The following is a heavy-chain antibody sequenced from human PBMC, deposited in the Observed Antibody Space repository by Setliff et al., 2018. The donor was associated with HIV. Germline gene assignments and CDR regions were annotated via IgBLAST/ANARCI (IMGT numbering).Heavy chain of an antibody. CDR3: AREPSPSQWQPLYFDV. D-gene: IGHD6-19*01. CDR2: IHTSGNA. Sequence: PSETLSLTCTVSGGSISSGTYFWSWIRQPAGKGLEWIGHIHTSGNANYNPSLKSRVTMSLDTSKEQFSLRLRSVTAADTAIYYCAREPSPSQWQPLYFDVWGRGILVTVSS. CDR1: GGSISSGTYF. J-gene: IGHJ4*02. V-gene: IGHV4-61*09.